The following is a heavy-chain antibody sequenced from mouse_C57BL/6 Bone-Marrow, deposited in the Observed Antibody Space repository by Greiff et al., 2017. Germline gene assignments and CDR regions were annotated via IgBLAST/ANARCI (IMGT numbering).Heavy chain of an antibody. Sequence: DVKLQESGHGLVKPSQSLSLTCSVTGYSITSGYYWNWIRQFPGNKLEWMGYISYDGSNNYNPSLKNRISITRDTSKNQFFLKLNSVTTEDTATYYCAKLGRLYYFDYWGQGTTLTVSS. CDR1: GYSITSGYY. CDR2: ISYDGSN. D-gene: IGHD4-1*01. J-gene: IGHJ2*01. CDR3: AKLGRLYYFDY. V-gene: IGHV3-6*01.